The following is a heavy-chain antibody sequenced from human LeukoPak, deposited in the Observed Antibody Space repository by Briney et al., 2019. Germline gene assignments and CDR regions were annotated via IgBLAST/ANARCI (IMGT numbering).Heavy chain of an antibody. CDR1: GFTFSSYA. Sequence: GGSLRLSCAASGFTFSSYAISWVRQAPGKGLEWVSAISVSGGSTYYADSVKGRFTISRDNPKNTLYLQMNSLRAEDTALYYCAKDLLGYCSGGSCYSYYLDSWGQGSRVTVSS. V-gene: IGHV3-23*01. CDR2: ISVSGGST. J-gene: IGHJ4*02. CDR3: AKDLLGYCSGGSCYSYYLDS. D-gene: IGHD2-15*01.